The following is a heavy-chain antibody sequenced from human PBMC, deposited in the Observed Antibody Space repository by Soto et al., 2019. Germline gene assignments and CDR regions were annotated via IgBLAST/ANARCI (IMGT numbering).Heavy chain of an antibody. CDR3: ARAVTHGDFWPDYYYYGMDV. D-gene: IGHD4-17*01. Sequence: SETLSLTCAVYGGSFSGYSWTWIRQPPGKGLEWIGEINHTGDINRSGSNNYNQSLESRVTISINTSLNQFSLKLTSVTAADTAVYYCARAVTHGDFWPDYYYYGMDVWGHGTTVTVSS. CDR1: GGSFSGYS. V-gene: IGHV4-34*01. J-gene: IGHJ6*02. CDR2: INHTGDINRSGSN.